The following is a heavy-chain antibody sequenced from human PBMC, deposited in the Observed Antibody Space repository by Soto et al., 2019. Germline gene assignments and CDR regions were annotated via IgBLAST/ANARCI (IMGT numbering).Heavy chain of an antibody. CDR3: VRGLGNSDH. J-gene: IGHJ4*02. Sequence: EVQLVESGGGLVQPGGSLRLSCVASGFTFSSYWMHWVRQVPGKEPVWVSFIDSYGSSTKYADSVRGRFTISRDNDKNTLYLLMNSLRVEYTAVYYCVRGLGNSDHWGQGTLVTVSS. CDR1: GFTFSSYW. V-gene: IGHV3-74*03. CDR2: IDSYGSST.